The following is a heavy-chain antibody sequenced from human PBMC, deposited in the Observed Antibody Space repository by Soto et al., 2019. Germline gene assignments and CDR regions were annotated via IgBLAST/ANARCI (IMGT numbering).Heavy chain of an antibody. CDR1: GFTFISYW. CDR3: ARDQWRGYYSGGSCYPTFDY. D-gene: IGHD2-15*01. V-gene: IGHV3-7*01. Sequence: GSLILSCAASGFTFISYWMSWVRQAPGKGLEWVANIKQDGSEKYYVDSVKGRFTISRDNAKNSLYLQMNSLRAEDTAVYYCARDQWRGYYSGGSCYPTFDYWGQGTLVTVSS. J-gene: IGHJ4*02. CDR2: IKQDGSEK.